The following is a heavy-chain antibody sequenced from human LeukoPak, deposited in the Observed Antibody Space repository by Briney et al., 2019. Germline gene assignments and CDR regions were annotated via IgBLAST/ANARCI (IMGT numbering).Heavy chain of an antibody. V-gene: IGHV4-30-2*06. Sequence: SETLSLTCAVSGGSLRSDGYSWSWIRQSPGKGLEWIGYISHSGTTYYNPSLKSRVTMSVDTSKNQFSLNLSSVTTADTAVYFCARDRANWGSRDAFDIWGRGTMVTVSS. CDR3: ARDRANWGSRDAFDI. CDR2: ISHSGTT. CDR1: GGSLRSDGYS. D-gene: IGHD7-27*01. J-gene: IGHJ3*02.